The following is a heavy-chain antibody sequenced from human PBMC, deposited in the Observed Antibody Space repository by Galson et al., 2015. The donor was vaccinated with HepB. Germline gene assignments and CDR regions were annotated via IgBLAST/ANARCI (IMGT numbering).Heavy chain of an antibody. CDR1: GDSVSSNTVG. D-gene: IGHD5-12*01. J-gene: IGHJ6*02. Sequence: CAISGDSVSSNTVGWNWIRQSPSRGPEWLGRTYYRSKWYNDYAVSVQSRITINPDTSRNQFSLQLNSVTPEDTGVYYCTRVRHLARGMDVWGQGTTVTVSS. CDR2: TYYRSKWYN. V-gene: IGHV6-1*01. CDR3: TRVRHLARGMDV.